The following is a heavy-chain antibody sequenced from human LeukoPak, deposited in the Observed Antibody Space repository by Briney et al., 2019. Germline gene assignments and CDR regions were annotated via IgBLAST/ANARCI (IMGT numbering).Heavy chain of an antibody. J-gene: IGHJ4*02. V-gene: IGHV1-46*01. CDR3: ARDQEGFDY. Sequence: ASVKVSCKASGYTFTSNYMHWVRQAPGQGLEWMGMIYPRDGSTSYAQKFQGRVAVTRDTSTSTVHMELSGLRSEDTAVYYCARDQEGFDYWGQGTLVTVSS. CDR1: GYTFTSNY. CDR2: IYPRDGST.